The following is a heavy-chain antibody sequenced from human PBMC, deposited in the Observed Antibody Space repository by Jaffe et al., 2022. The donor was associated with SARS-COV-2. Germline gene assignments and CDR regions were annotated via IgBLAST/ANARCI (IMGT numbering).Heavy chain of an antibody. CDR3: TTDRGPSGYSSSWYEYYYYYGMDV. J-gene: IGHJ6*02. CDR2: IKSKTDGGTT. CDR1: GFTFSNAW. Sequence: EVQLVESGGGLVKPGGSLRLSCAASGFTFSNAWMSWVRQAPGKGLEWVGRIKSKTDGGTTDYAAPVKGRFTISRDDSKNTLYLQMNSLKTEDTAVYYCTTDRGPSGYSSSWYEYYYYYGMDVWGQGTTVTVSS. V-gene: IGHV3-15*01. D-gene: IGHD6-13*01.